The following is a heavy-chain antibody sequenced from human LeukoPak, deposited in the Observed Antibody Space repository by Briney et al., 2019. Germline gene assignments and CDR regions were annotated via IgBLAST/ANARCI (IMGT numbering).Heavy chain of an antibody. J-gene: IGHJ4*02. CDR3: ARDRVGATYVFDY. D-gene: IGHD1-26*01. Sequence: SETLSLTCGVSDYSISSGYYWGWIRQPPGNGLEWIGSIYHSGSTYYNPSVKSRVTISVDTSKNQFSLKLSSVTAADTAVYYCARDRVGATYVFDYWGQGTLVTVSS. CDR1: DYSISSGYY. V-gene: IGHV4-38-2*02. CDR2: IYHSGST.